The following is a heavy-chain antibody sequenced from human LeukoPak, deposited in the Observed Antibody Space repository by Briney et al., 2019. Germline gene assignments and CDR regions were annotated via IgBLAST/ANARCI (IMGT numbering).Heavy chain of an antibody. CDR3: AKHRWHYLLDH. D-gene: IGHD2-15*01. CDR1: GFTLRTYA. Sequence: GACLRLSCAASGFTLRTYAMSWVPEAPGKGLEWGSAISVIGGVKFYADSVRGGLTFSRDNSMNRLYLQLSSLRAEDTAMYYCAKHRWHYLLDHWGQGTLVTVSA. J-gene: IGHJ4*02. CDR2: ISVIGGVK. V-gene: IGHV3-23*01.